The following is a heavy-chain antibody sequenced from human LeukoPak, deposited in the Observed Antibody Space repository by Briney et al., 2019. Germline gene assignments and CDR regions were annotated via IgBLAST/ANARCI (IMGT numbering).Heavy chain of an antibody. CDR3: ARGVVPAALRFDP. J-gene: IGHJ5*02. CDR2: ISGSGGST. V-gene: IGHV3-23*01. Sequence: GGSLRLSCAASGFTFSSYGMSWVRQTPGKGLEWVSAISGSGGSTYYADSVKGRFTISRDNSKNTLYLQMNSLRAEDTAVYYCARGVVPAALRFDPWGQGTLVTVSS. D-gene: IGHD2-2*01. CDR1: GFTFSSYG.